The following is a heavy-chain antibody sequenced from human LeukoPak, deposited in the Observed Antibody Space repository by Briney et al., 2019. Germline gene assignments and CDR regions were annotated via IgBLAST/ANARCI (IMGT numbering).Heavy chain of an antibody. J-gene: IGHJ4*02. CDR1: GSAFSNYA. V-gene: IGHV3-30*18. CDR3: AKDKMAYSTSSWDY. Sequence: PGGSLRLSCAASGSAFSNYAMHWVRQAPGKGLEWVAVISYDGGTKYYADSVKGRFTISRDNSKNTLYLQMNSLRAEDTAVYYCAKDKMAYSTSSWDYWGQGTLVTVSS. D-gene: IGHD6-6*01. CDR2: ISYDGGTK.